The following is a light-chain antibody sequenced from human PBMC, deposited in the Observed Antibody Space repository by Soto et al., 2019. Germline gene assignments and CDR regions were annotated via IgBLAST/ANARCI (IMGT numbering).Light chain of an antibody. CDR3: QQYNSYS. CDR1: HSISNW. J-gene: IGKJ1*01. V-gene: IGKV1-5*01. Sequence: DIQMTQSPSTLPASVGDRVTITCRASHSISNWLAWYQQKPGTAPKVLIYHASNLPSGVPSSFSGSVSVTEITLTILRPEPDDFASYYCQQYNSYSFGQGTKVDIK. CDR2: HAS.